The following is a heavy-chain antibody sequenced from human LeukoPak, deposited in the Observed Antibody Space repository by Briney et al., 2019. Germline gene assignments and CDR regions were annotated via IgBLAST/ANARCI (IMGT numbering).Heavy chain of an antibody. CDR2: IHSSGTVK. J-gene: IGHJ4*02. V-gene: IGHV3-48*03. Sequence: PGGSLRLSCVASGFSFSDYEMNWVRQAPGKGLEWVSNIHSSGTVKYYSDSVKGRFSISRDNAKSSLYLQMNSLRVEDTAVYYCALLTVASDFDYWGQGALVTVSS. D-gene: IGHD5-12*01. CDR1: GFSFSDYE. CDR3: ALLTVASDFDY.